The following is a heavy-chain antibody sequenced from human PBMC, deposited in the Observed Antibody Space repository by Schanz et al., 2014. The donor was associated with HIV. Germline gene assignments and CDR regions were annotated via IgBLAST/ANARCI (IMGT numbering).Heavy chain of an antibody. J-gene: IGHJ6*02. D-gene: IGHD3-9*01. Sequence: QVQLQESGPGLVKPSQTLSLTCTVSGGAIRNGGHYWSWIRQHPGKGLEWIGYTDYSGSTYYNPSLKSRFSISVDTSKNQFSLKLSSVTAADTAVYFCARSNYDILRERAYYYYYGLDVWGQGTTVTVSS. CDR3: ARSNYDILRERAYYYYYGLDV. CDR1: GGAIRNGGHY. CDR2: TDYSGST. V-gene: IGHV4-31*03.